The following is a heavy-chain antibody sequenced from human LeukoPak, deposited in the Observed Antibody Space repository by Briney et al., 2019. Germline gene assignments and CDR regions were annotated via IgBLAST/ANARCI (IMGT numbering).Heavy chain of an antibody. V-gene: IGHV1-8*01. D-gene: IGHD1-20*01. Sequence: ASVKVSCKASGYTFTSYDINWVRQATGQGLEWMGWMNPNSGNTGYAQKLQGRVTMTTDTSTSTAYMELRSLRSDDTAVYYCARGYGTYNWNDGIDYWGQGTLVTVSS. CDR3: ARGYGTYNWNDGIDY. CDR1: GYTFTSYD. J-gene: IGHJ4*02. CDR2: MNPNSGNT.